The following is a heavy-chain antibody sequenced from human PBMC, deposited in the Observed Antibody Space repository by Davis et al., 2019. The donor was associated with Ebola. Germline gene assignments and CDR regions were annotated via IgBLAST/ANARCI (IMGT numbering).Heavy chain of an antibody. CDR2: ISISGGTT. CDR3: AKFGASMDV. V-gene: IGHV3-23*01. D-gene: IGHD3-16*01. J-gene: IGHJ6*02. Sequence: GESLKISCAASGFTFSSSAMRWVRQAPGKGLEWVSAISISGGTTYYADSVKGRVTISRDNPKNTMYLQMNSLKTEDTAVYYCAKFGASMDVWGQGTTVTVSS. CDR1: GFTFSSSA.